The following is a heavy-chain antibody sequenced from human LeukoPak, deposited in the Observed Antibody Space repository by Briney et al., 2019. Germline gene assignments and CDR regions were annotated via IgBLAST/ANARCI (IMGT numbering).Heavy chain of an antibody. CDR3: ARDRDTSGYIFDY. D-gene: IGHD3-22*01. Sequence: GRSLRLSCAASGLTLSSNSMRWVRQAPGKGLEWVSVIYSGGATYYADSVKGRFTISRDNSKNTVYLQMNTLRAEDTAVYYCARDRDTSGYIFDYWGRGTLVTVSS. CDR2: IYSGGAT. J-gene: IGHJ4*02. V-gene: IGHV3-53*01. CDR1: GLTLSSNS.